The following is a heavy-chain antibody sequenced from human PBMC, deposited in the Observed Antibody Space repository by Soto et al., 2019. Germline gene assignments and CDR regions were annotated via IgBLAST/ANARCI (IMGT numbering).Heavy chain of an antibody. Sequence: QVQLVQSGAEVKKPGSSVKVSCKASGGTFSSYAISWVRQAPGQGLEWMGGIIPIFGTANYAQKFQGRVTITADESTSTAYMELSSLRSEDTAVYSCARCRGNVGEGPIGSWFDPWGQGTLVTVSS. CDR3: ARCRGNVGEGPIGSWFDP. CDR2: IIPIFGTA. CDR1: GGTFSSYA. J-gene: IGHJ5*02. V-gene: IGHV1-69*12. D-gene: IGHD1-1*01.